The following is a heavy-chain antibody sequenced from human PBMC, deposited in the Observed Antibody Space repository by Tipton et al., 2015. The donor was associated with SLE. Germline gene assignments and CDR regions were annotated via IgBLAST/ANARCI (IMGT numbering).Heavy chain of an antibody. D-gene: IGHD3-10*02. V-gene: IGHV4-39*06. Sequence: GLVKPSETLSLTCTVSGGSISSSSYYWTWIRQPPGKRLEWIGTFHYRGNTDYNPSLKSRVTISLDTSKNQFTLHLNSVTAADTGLYYCARCGGDLYVGAFDTWGQGTMVTVSS. CDR1: GGSISSSSYY. CDR2: FHYRGNT. CDR3: ARCGGDLYVGAFDT. J-gene: IGHJ3*02.